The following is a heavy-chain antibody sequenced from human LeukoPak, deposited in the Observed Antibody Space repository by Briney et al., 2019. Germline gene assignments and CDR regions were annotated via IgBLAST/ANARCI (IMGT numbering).Heavy chain of an antibody. CDR1: GFTFSTYG. CDR3: ARGIRGVIYSPYYFYAMDL. J-gene: IGHJ6*02. D-gene: IGHD3-10*01. CDR2: IWNDGSNK. Sequence: PGRSLRLSCAASGFTFSTYGMHWVRQAPGKGLEWVAVIWNDGSNKYYADSVKGRFTISRDNSKNTLYLQMNSLRVEDTAVYYCARGIRGVIYSPYYFYAMDLWGQGTTVTVSS. V-gene: IGHV3-33*08.